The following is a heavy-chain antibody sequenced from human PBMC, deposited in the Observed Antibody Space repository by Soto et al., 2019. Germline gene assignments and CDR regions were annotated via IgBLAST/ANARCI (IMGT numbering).Heavy chain of an antibody. CDR3: ARDFPRGDCSSTSCYAMIYYYYGMDV. CDR1: GYSFTSYW. D-gene: IGHD2-2*01. J-gene: IGHJ6*02. CDR2: IDPSDSYT. Sequence: PGESLKISCKGSGYSFTSYWISWVRQMPGKGLEWMGRIDPSDSYTNYSPSFQGHVTISADKSISTAYLQWSSLKASDTAMYYCARDFPRGDCSSTSCYAMIYYYYGMDVWGQGTTVTVSS. V-gene: IGHV5-10-1*01.